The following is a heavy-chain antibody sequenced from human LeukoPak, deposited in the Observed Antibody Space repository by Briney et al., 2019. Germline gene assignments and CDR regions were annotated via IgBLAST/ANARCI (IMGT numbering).Heavy chain of an antibody. J-gene: IGHJ4*02. CDR2: ISPNSGSI. CDR1: GFTFSSYS. V-gene: IGHV3-9*01. CDR3: AKAGPTSSWYQTFNC. D-gene: IGHD6-13*01. Sequence: GGSLRLSCAASGFTFSSYSMNWVRQAPGKGLEWVSGISPNSGSIAYADSVKGRFTISRDNAGNSLYLQMNSLRPEDTAFYYCAKAGPTSSWYQTFNCWGQGTLVTVSS.